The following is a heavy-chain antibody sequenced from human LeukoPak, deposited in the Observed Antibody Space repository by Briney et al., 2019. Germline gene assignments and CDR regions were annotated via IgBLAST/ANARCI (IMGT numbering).Heavy chain of an antibody. D-gene: IGHD1-1*01. J-gene: IGHJ3*02. CDR2: IRSKPNFYAT. Sequence: GGSLRLSCAASGFTFSVSTIHWVRLASGKGLEWVGRIRSKPNFYATAYAASVKGRFTISRDDSKNTAYLQMNNVKAEDTAVYYCTRLGYGIWGQGTMVTVSS. CDR1: GFTFSVST. CDR3: TRLGYGI. V-gene: IGHV3-73*01.